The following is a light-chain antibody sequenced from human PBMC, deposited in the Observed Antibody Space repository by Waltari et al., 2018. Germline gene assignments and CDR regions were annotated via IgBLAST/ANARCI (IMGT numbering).Light chain of an antibody. CDR2: DAS. CDR1: SISDYS. V-gene: IGLV3-21*02. CDR3: QVWDARLDHL. J-gene: IGLJ2*01. Sequence: SYVVTQPPSVSVAPGQPATITWGADSISDYSVHWNQPRPGRAPVLVVRDASDRPSGIPERISGSTAANTATLTITGVEAGDEADYYCQVWDARLDHLFGGGTKLTVL.